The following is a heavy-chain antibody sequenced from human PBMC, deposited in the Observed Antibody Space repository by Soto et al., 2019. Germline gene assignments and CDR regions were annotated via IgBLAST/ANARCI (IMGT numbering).Heavy chain of an antibody. CDR3: ARAPYYDFWSGYYYFDY. V-gene: IGHV4-31*03. Sequence: SETLSLTCTVSGGSISSGCYYWSWIRQHPGKGLEWIGYIYYSGSTYYNPSLKSRVTMSVDTSKNQFSLKLSSVTAADTAVYYCARAPYYDFWSGYYYFDYWGQGTLVTVSS. D-gene: IGHD3-3*01. J-gene: IGHJ4*02. CDR1: GGSISSGCYY. CDR2: IYYSGST.